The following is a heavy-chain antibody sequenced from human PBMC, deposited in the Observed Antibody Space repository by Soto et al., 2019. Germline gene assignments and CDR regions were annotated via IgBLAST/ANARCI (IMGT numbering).Heavy chain of an antibody. Sequence: ASVKVSCKASGYTLTSYAMHWVRQAPGQRLEWMGWINAGNGNTKYSQKFQGRVTITRDTSASTAYMELSSLRSEDTAVYYCARDTSYYYDSSGENFDYSGQATLVTVSS. V-gene: IGHV1-3*01. D-gene: IGHD3-22*01. J-gene: IGHJ4*02. CDR3: ARDTSYYYDSSGENFDY. CDR2: INAGNGNT. CDR1: GYTLTSYA.